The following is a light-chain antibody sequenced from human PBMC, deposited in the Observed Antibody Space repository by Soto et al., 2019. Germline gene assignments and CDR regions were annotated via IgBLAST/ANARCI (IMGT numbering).Light chain of an antibody. CDR1: QSVSND. CDR3: QQRSSWPPT. J-gene: IGKJ4*01. CDR2: YAS. V-gene: IGKV3-11*01. Sequence: EIVLTQSPATLSLSPGERATLSCRASQSVSNDLVWYHQKPGQAPRLVIYYASNRASGIPARFSGSGSGTDFTLTISSLESEDFAVYYCQQRSSWPPTFGGGTKVEFK.